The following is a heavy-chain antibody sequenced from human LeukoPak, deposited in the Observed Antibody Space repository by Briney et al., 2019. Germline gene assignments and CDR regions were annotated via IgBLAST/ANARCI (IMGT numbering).Heavy chain of an antibody. J-gene: IGHJ4*02. CDR1: GFSLRGYA. CDR2: ISYDGRDQ. CDR3: ARIGLGVSFGSGFDY. Sequence: GGSLRLSCVASGFSLRGYAMHWVRQAPGKGGLEWVTMISYDGRDQYYADSVKGRFTISRDDSKNTLFLQMNSLRVEDTAMYHCARIGLGVSFGSGFDYWGQGTLSPSPQ. D-gene: IGHD3-10*01. V-gene: IGHV3-30-3*01.